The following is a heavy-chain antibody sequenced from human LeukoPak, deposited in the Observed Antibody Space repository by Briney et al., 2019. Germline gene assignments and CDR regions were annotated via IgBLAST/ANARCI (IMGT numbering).Heavy chain of an antibody. Sequence: SETLSLTCTVSGGSISSYYWSWIRQPAGKGLELIGRIYTSGTTNYNPSLKSRVTMSVDTSKNQFSLKLSSVTAVDTAVYYCARAPTGTGGWNWFDPWGQGTLVTVSS. CDR2: IYTSGTT. V-gene: IGHV4-4*07. CDR3: ARAPTGTGGWNWFDP. D-gene: IGHD1-1*01. J-gene: IGHJ5*02. CDR1: GGSISSYY.